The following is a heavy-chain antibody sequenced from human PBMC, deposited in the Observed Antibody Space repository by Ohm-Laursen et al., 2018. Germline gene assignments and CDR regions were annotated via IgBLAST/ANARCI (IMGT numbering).Heavy chain of an antibody. CDR3: ARGRLSGTRRALDI. D-gene: IGHD1-7*01. CDR2: MNPKNDDT. CDR1: GYTFINYD. J-gene: IGHJ3*02. V-gene: IGHV1-8*01. Sequence: GASVKVSCKTSGYTFINYDIHWVRQASGQGLEWMGWMNPKNDDTGYAHKFQGRVTMSRNISISTANLEMTSLRSEDTAVYYCARGRLSGTRRALDIWGQGTLVTVSS.